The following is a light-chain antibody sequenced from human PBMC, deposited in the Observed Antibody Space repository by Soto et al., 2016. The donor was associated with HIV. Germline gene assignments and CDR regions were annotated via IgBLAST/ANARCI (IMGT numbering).Light chain of an antibody. V-gene: IGLV3-21*02. J-gene: IGLJ2*01. CDR2: DDS. CDR3: QVWDSSSDHPGVV. Sequence: SYELTQPPSVSVSPGQTASITCSGDTLPKQYAYWYQQKPGQAPVLVVYDDSDRPSGIPERFSGSNSGNTATLTISRVEAGDEADYYCQVWDSSSDHPGVVFGGGTKLTV. CDR1: TLPKQY.